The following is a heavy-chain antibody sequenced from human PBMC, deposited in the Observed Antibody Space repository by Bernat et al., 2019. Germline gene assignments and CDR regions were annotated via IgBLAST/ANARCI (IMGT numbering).Heavy chain of an antibody. Sequence: LGEAGPALVEPTQTLTLTCTFSGFSLSTSGFCVTWIRQPPGKALEWLARMDWDDDKYYRTSLKTRLTISKDTSKNQVVLTMTNVDPVDTATDYCARGSGYSGYDLTSNFDYWGQGTLVTVSS. V-gene: IGHV2-70*11. CDR1: GFSLSTSGFC. D-gene: IGHD5-12*01. CDR2: MDWDDDK. CDR3: ARGSGYSGYDLTSNFDY. J-gene: IGHJ4*02.